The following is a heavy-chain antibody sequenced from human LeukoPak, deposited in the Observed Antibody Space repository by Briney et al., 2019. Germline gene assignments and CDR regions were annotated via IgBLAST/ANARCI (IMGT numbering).Heavy chain of an antibody. J-gene: IGHJ4*02. V-gene: IGHV4-38-2*01. CDR3: ARGGFCSGPTCYSLWF. Sequence: SETLSLTCVVSGSSISSGNYWGWIRQPPGQGLEWIVTIYHSGNTYYNPSLKSRVTLSVDTSKNQFSLNLNSVTAADTAVYFCARGGFCSGPTCYSLWFWGPGTLVTVSS. CDR2: IYHSGNT. CDR1: GSSISSGNY. D-gene: IGHD2-15*01.